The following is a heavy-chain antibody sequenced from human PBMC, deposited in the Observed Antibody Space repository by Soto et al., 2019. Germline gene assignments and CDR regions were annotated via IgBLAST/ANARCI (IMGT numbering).Heavy chain of an antibody. CDR3: AVTTVITISYYYYYGMDV. CDR1: CGSFSGYY. Sequence: SVTLSLTCAVSCGSFSGYYWSWIRQPPGTGLEWIGEINHSGSTNYNPSLKSRVTISVDTSKNQFSLKLSSVTDADTAVYYCAVTTVITISYYYYYGMDVWGQGTTVTVSS. J-gene: IGHJ6*02. CDR2: INHSGST. D-gene: IGHD4-17*01. V-gene: IGHV4-34*01.